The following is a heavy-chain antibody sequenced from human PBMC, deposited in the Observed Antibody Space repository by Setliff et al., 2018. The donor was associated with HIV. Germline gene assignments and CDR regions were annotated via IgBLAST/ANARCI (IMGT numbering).Heavy chain of an antibody. J-gene: IGHJ4*02. Sequence: SETLSLTCSVSGVSITTDGYYWSWIRHYPGKGLEWIGYMYHSGSTYYNASLASRLIMSLDPSKNQFSLKLNSVTAADTAMYYCAGGRYFRDIRDSRFDFWGQGMLVTVSS. CDR3: AGGRYFRDIRDSRFDF. CDR1: GVSITTDGYY. CDR2: MYHSGST. D-gene: IGHD3-9*01. V-gene: IGHV4-31*03.